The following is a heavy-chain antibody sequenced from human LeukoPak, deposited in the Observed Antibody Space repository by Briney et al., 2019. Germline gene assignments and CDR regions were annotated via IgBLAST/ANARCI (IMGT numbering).Heavy chain of an antibody. CDR2: ISAYNGNT. Sequence: WASVKVSCKASRYTFTSYGISWVRQAPRQGLEWMGWISAYNGNTNYAQKLQGKVTMTTDTSTSTAYMELRSLRSEDTAVYYCARGNVDSSGYYYEPDAFDIWGQGTMVTVSS. CDR1: RYTFTSYG. V-gene: IGHV1-18*01. D-gene: IGHD3-22*01. J-gene: IGHJ3*02. CDR3: ARGNVDSSGYYYEPDAFDI.